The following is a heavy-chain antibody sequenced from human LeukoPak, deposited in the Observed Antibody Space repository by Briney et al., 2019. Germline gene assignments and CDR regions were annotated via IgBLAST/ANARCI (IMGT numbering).Heavy chain of an antibody. V-gene: IGHV3-74*01. Sequence: QPGGSLRLSCAASGFTFSGYWMHCVRQAPGKGLVWVSRINGDGSGTNYDDSVKGRFTISRDNAKNTLYLQMNSLRAEDTAVYYCARGGYTYGPATLGALDIWGPGTMVPVSS. CDR2: INGDGSGT. D-gene: IGHD5-18*01. CDR1: GFTFSGYW. J-gene: IGHJ3*02. CDR3: ARGGYTYGPATLGALDI.